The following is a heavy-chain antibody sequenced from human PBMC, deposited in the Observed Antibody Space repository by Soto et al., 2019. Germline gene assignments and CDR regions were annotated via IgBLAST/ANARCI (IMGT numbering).Heavy chain of an antibody. CDR2: ISSSSSTI. V-gene: IGHV3-48*01. CDR1: GFTFSSYS. D-gene: IGHD2-2*01. Sequence: GGSLRLSCAASGFTFSSYSMNWVRQAPGKGLGWVSYISSSSSTIYYADSVKGRFTISRDNAKNSLYLQMNSLRAEDTAVYYCAREYCSSTSCLNWFDPWGQGTLVTVSS. CDR3: AREYCSSTSCLNWFDP. J-gene: IGHJ5*02.